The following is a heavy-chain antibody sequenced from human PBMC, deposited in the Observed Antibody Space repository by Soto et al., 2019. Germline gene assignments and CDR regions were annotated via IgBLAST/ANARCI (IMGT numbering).Heavy chain of an antibody. CDR3: AKSYLYSGSGSTFSFGDFDY. V-gene: IGHV3-23*01. CDR1: GFTFSSYA. CDR2: ISGSGGST. Sequence: GGSLRLSCAASGFTFSSYAMSWVRQAPGKGLEWVSAISGSGGSTYYADSVKGRFTISRDNSKNTLYLQMNSLRAEDTAVYYWAKSYLYSGSGSTFSFGDFDYWGQGTLVTVSS. D-gene: IGHD6-19*01. J-gene: IGHJ4*02.